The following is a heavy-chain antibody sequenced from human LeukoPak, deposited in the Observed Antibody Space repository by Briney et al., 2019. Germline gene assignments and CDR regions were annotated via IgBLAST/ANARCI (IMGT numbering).Heavy chain of an antibody. CDR2: IYYSGIT. CDR1: GGSISSYY. CDR3: ARVRLAYGSGSCDYFDY. J-gene: IGHJ4*02. Sequence: SDTLSLTCIVSGGSISSYYWSWIRQPPGKGLEWIGYIYYSGITNYNPSLKSRVTISVDTSKNQFSLKLSSVTAADTAVYYCARVRLAYGSGSCDYFDYWGQGTLVTISS. V-gene: IGHV4-59*07. D-gene: IGHD3-10*01.